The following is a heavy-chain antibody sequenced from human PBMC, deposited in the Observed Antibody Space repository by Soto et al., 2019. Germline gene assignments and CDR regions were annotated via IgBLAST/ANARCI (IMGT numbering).Heavy chain of an antibody. J-gene: IGHJ4*02. CDR2: IVADGTGL. V-gene: IGHV3-33*01. Sequence: QVQLVESGGGVVQPGRSLRLSCAASGFRFSNYGMHWVRQAPGKGLEWLAVIVADGTGLHYADSVRGRFTISRDNSKNTLYLQLNSLGAEDTAIYFCARDDDRPASGLDHWGQGTLVTVSS. CDR3: ARDDDRPASGLDH. D-gene: IGHD6-25*01. CDR1: GFRFSNYG.